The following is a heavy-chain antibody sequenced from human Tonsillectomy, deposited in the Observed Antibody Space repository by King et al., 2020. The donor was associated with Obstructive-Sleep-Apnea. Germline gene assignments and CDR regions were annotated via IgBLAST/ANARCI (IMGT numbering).Heavy chain of an antibody. CDR1: GGSISNYY. D-gene: IGHD5-12*01. J-gene: IGHJ4*02. CDR3: ARHRGVEDYGGYGDYFDY. Sequence: QLHESGPGLVKPSETLSLTCTVSGGSISNYYWSWIRQPPGKGLEWIGYMYYSGNTNFNPSLKSRVTISADTSKIQFSLRLSSVTAADTAVYYCARHRGVEDYGGYGDYFDYWGQGTLVTVSS. V-gene: IGHV4-59*08. CDR2: MYYSGNT.